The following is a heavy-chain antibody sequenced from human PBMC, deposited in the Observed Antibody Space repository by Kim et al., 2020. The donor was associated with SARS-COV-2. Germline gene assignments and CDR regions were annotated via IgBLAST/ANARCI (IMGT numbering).Heavy chain of an antibody. CDR3: ARESGRAYRLALNLFPMDG. J-gene: IGHJ6*02. V-gene: IGHV4-34*01. Sequence: SETLSLTCAVYGGPFSDYNWNWVRQSPERGLEWIGEVHRNGVTDYNPSLKGRVSMSMDTYRGQVSLTLSYVIVADTGVYYCARESGRAYRLALNLFPMDGWGQGTTVSVS. CDR2: VHRNGVT. CDR1: GGPFSDYN. D-gene: IGHD5-18*01.